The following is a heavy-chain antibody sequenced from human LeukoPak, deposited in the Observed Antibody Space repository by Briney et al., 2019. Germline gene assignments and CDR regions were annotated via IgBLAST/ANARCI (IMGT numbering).Heavy chain of an antibody. J-gene: IGHJ4*02. V-gene: IGHV3-30*03. CDR2: ILYDGSSK. CDR3: AGPGLSFEY. Sequence: PGGSLRLSCAASGFTFSIYGMHWVRQAPGKGLEWVAVILYDGSSKHYAGSVKGRFTISRDNSKNTLYLQMNSLRVEDTAVYYCAGPGLSFEYWGQGTLVTVSS. D-gene: IGHD3-16*01. CDR1: GFTFSIYG.